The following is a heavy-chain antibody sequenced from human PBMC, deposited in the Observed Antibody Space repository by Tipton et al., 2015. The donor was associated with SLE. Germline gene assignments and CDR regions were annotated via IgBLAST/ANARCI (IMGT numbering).Heavy chain of an antibody. CDR1: GFTFSSYG. D-gene: IGHD6-19*01. CDR2: ISYDGSNK. CDR3: AKDRGRIAVAGGY. J-gene: IGHJ4*02. Sequence: SLRLSCAASGFTFSSYGMHWVRQAPGKGLEWVAVISYDGSNKYYADSVKGRFTISRDNSKNTVYLQMNSLKPEDTAVYYCAKDRGRIAVAGGYWGQGTLVTVSS. V-gene: IGHV3-30*18.